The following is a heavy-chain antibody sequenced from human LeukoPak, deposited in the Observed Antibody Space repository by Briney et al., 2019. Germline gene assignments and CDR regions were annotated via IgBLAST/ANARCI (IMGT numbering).Heavy chain of an antibody. CDR1: GFTFSSYA. Sequence: GGSLRLSCAASGFTFSSYAMSWVRQAPGKGLEWVSTISHSAYTTYYADSVKGRITISRDNSKNTLYLQMNSLRADDTAVYYCAKIMALYCSGGSCNEIDYWGQGTLVTVSS. D-gene: IGHD2-15*01. V-gene: IGHV3-23*01. J-gene: IGHJ4*02. CDR3: AKIMALYCSGGSCNEIDY. CDR2: ISHSAYTT.